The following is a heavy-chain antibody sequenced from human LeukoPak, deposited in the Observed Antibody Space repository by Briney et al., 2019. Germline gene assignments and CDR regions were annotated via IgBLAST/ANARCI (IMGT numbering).Heavy chain of an antibody. J-gene: IGHJ4*02. Sequence: TSETLSLTCTVSGGSISNYYWTWIRQPPGKGLEWIGYIYYTGATSYNPSLKSRVTISVDTSENQFSLKLTSVTAADTAVYYCAKYGGSGWVIDYWGQGTLVTVSS. CDR2: IYYTGAT. CDR3: AKYGGSGWVIDY. V-gene: IGHV4-59*08. D-gene: IGHD6-19*01. CDR1: GGSISNYY.